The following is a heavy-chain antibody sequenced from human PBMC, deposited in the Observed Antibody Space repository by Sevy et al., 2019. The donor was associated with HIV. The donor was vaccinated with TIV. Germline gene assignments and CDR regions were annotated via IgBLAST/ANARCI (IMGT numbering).Heavy chain of an antibody. CDR3: ARVLGYCSSTSCYENYYYGMDV. D-gene: IGHD2-2*01. V-gene: IGHV3-74*01. J-gene: IGHJ6*02. CDR2: INSDGSST. CDR1: GFTFSSYW. Sequence: GGFLRLSCAASGFTFSSYWMHWVRQAPGKGLVGVSRINSDGSSTSHADSVKGRFTISRDNAKNTLYLQMNSLRAEDTAVYYIARVLGYCSSTSCYENYYYGMDVWGQGTTVSVSS.